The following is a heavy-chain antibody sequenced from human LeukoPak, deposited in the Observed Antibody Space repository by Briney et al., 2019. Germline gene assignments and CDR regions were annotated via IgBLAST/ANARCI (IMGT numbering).Heavy chain of an antibody. Sequence: PGGSLRLSCVASGFTFDEYAMHWVRQAPGKGLEWVSGTSWNSDTIGYADSVKGRFTISRDNAKNSLYLQMDSLRAEDTALYYCATASGLGSYYGPVNYWGQGTLVTVSS. CDR1: GFTFDEYA. D-gene: IGHD3-10*01. CDR2: TSWNSDTI. CDR3: ATASGLGSYYGPVNY. J-gene: IGHJ4*02. V-gene: IGHV3-9*01.